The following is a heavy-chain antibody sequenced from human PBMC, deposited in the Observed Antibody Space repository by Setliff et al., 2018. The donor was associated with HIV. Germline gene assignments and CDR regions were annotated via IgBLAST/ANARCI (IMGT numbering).Heavy chain of an antibody. D-gene: IGHD6-13*01. Sequence: GGSLRLSCAASGFTFSTSGMHWVRQAPGKGLEWVAFRRYDGSNLYYADSVKGRFTISRDSYKDTAYLQMNSLRAEDTAVYYCAKDLGSSWLYYFDYWGQGTLVTVSS. V-gene: IGHV3-30*02. CDR1: GFTFSTSG. CDR2: RRYDGSNL. J-gene: IGHJ4*02. CDR3: AKDLGSSWLYYFDY.